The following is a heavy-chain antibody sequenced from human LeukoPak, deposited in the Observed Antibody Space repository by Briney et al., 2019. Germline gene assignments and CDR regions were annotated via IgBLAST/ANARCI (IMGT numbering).Heavy chain of an antibody. Sequence: PSKTLSLTCAVYGGSFSDYWSWIRQPPGKGLEWIGDINHSGSANYNPSLKSRVTISVDKSVRQFFLKISPVIAADTAIYYCARERASNNFNNWLDPWGPGTLVTVSS. CDR2: INHSGSA. CDR1: GGSFSDY. V-gene: IGHV4-34*01. J-gene: IGHJ5*02. D-gene: IGHD1-20*01. CDR3: ARERASNNFNNWLDP.